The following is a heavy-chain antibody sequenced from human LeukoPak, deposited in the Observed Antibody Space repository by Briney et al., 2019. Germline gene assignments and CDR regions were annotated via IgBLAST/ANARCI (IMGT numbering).Heavy chain of an antibody. Sequence: GSSVKVSCKASGGTFSSYAISWVRQAPGQGLEWMGGIIPIFGTANYAQKFQGRVTITADESTSTAYMELSSLRSEDTAVYYCARAHPRAPTVTTYYFDYWGQGTLVTASS. J-gene: IGHJ4*02. CDR1: GGTFSSYA. CDR2: IIPIFGTA. D-gene: IGHD4-17*01. V-gene: IGHV1-69*01. CDR3: ARAHPRAPTVTTYYFDY.